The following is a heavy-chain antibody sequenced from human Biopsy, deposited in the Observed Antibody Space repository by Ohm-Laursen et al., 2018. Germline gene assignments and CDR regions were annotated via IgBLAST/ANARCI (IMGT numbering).Heavy chain of an antibody. J-gene: IGHJ3*01. V-gene: IGHV4-4*07. CDR3: ASVVLGPTNDAFDL. D-gene: IGHD3-22*01. CDR1: GGDINNYY. Sequence: SETLSLTCNVSGGDINNYYWSWIRQPSGKGLEWIGRIYPGGSTNYNPSLKSRVTMPVDTSKKQLSLRLRSVTAADTAMYYRASVVLGPTNDAFDLWGQGTMVGVSS. CDR2: IYPGGST.